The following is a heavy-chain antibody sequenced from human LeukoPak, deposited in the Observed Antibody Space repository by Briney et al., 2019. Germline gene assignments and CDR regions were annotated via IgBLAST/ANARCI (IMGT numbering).Heavy chain of an antibody. J-gene: IGHJ4*02. Sequence: PGGSLRLSCAASGFTFSRHWMGWVRQAPGKGLEWVSSISSSSSYIYYADSVKGRFTISRDNAKNSLYLQMNSLRAEDTAVYYCTKGRSNHYWGQGTLVTVST. CDR1: GFTFSRHW. V-gene: IGHV3-21*01. CDR2: ISSSSSYI. CDR3: TKGRSNHY. D-gene: IGHD3-10*01.